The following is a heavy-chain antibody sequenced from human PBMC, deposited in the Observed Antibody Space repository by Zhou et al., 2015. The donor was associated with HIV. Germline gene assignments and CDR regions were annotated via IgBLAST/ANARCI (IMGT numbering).Heavy chain of an antibody. CDR1: GGTFSSYA. CDR2: IIPIFGTA. D-gene: IGHD6-6*01. Sequence: QVQLVQSGSEVKKPGSSVKVSCKASGGTFSSYAISWVRQAPGQGLEWMGGIIPIFGTANYAQKFQGRVTITADRPTSTAYMELRSLRSEDAAVYYCARDRGAARPDWRYFDLWGRGTLVTVSS. CDR3: ARDRGAARPDWRYFDL. J-gene: IGHJ2*01. V-gene: IGHV1-69*06.